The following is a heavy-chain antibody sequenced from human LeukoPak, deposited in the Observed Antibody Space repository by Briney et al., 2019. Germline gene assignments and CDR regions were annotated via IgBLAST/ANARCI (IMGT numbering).Heavy chain of an antibody. CDR2: IYSGGST. D-gene: IGHD6-19*01. J-gene: IGHJ5*02. CDR3: AKDLDSSGWYA. V-gene: IGHV3-53*01. Sequence: GGSLRLSCAASGFTVSSNYMNWVRQAPGKGLEWVSVIYSGGSTYYADSVKGRFTISRDNSKNTLYLQMNSLRAEDTAVYYCAKDLDSSGWYAWGQGTLVTVSS. CDR1: GFTVSSNY.